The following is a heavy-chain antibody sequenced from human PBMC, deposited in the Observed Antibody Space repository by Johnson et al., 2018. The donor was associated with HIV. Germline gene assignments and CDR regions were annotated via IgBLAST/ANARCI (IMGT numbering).Heavy chain of an antibody. D-gene: IGHD1-1*01. CDR2: ISYDGRNK. V-gene: IGHV3-30-3*01. Sequence: QVQLVESGGGVVQPGRSLRLSCAASGFTFSSYAMHWVRQAPGKGLEWVAVISYDGRNKYYADSVKGRFTISRDNSKNTLYLQINSLRAEDTAVSYCAKDRHNDWNPPFLAFDIWGQETMVPVSS. CDR1: GFTFSSYA. J-gene: IGHJ3*02. CDR3: AKDRHNDWNPPFLAFDI.